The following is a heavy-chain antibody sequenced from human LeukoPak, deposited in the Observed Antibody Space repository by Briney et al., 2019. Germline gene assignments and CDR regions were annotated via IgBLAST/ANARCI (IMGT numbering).Heavy chain of an antibody. V-gene: IGHV3-33*01. D-gene: IGHD6-13*01. CDR1: GFTFSSYG. CDR3: ARDAGSSSWYYFDY. CDR2: IWYDGSNK. Sequence: PGGSLRLSCAASGFTFSSYGMHWVRQAPGKGLEGVAVIWYDGSNKYYADSVKGRFTISRDNSKNTLYLQMNSLRAEDTAVYYCARDAGSSSWYYFDYWGQGTLVTVSS. J-gene: IGHJ4*02.